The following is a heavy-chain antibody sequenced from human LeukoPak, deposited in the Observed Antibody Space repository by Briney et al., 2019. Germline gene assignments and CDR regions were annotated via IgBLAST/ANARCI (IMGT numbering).Heavy chain of an antibody. Sequence: PSETLSLTCAVYGGSFSGYYWSWIRQPPGKGLEWIGEINHSGSTNYNPSLKSRVTISVDTSKNQFSLKLSSVTAADTAVYYCARTPSGYSYGRKFDYWGQGTLVTVSS. CDR3: ARTPSGYSYGRKFDY. D-gene: IGHD5-18*01. J-gene: IGHJ4*02. V-gene: IGHV4-34*01. CDR2: INHSGST. CDR1: GGSFSGYY.